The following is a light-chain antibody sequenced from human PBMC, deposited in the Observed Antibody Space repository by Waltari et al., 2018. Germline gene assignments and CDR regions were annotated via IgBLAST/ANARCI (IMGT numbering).Light chain of an antibody. Sequence: EIVLTQSPGTLSLSPGERATLACSARQSVGRSLAWYQQKPGQAPRLPSYDASRRATGIPDRVSGSGSGTDFSLTISTLEPEDFAVYYCQHYVRLPATFGQGTKVEI. CDR1: QSVGRS. V-gene: IGKV3-20*01. CDR2: DAS. CDR3: QHYVRLPAT. J-gene: IGKJ1*01.